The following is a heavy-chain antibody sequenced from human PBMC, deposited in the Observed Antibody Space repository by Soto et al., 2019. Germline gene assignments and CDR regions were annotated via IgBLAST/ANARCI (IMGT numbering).Heavy chain of an antibody. CDR2: ISGSGGST. V-gene: IGHV3-23*01. CDR1: GFTFSIYA. Sequence: EVQLLESGGGLGQPGGSLRLSCAASGFTFSIYAMSWVRQAPGKGLEWVSAISGSGGSTYYADSVKGRFTISRDNSKNTLYLQMNSLRAEDTAVYYCAKDQKWRVHWFDPWGQGTLVTVSS. J-gene: IGHJ5*02. CDR3: AKDQKWRVHWFDP. D-gene: IGHD6-19*01.